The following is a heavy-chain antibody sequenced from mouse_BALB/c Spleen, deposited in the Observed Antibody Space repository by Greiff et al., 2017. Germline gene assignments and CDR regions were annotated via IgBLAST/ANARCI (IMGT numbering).Heavy chain of an antibody. Sequence: EVQRVESGGGLVQPGGSMKLSCVASGFTFSNYWMNWVRQSPEKGLEWVAEIRLKSNNYATHYAESVKGRFTISRDDSKSSVYLQMNNLRAEDTGIYYCTTSYYRYAMDYWGQGTSVTVSS. V-gene: IGHV6-6*02. CDR2: IRLKSNNYAT. CDR1: GFTFSNYW. CDR3: TTSYYRYAMDY. D-gene: IGHD2-14*01. J-gene: IGHJ4*01.